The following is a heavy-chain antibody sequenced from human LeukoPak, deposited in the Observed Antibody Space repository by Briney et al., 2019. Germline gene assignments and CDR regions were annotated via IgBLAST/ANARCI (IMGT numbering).Heavy chain of an antibody. D-gene: IGHD4-23*01. CDR1: GGSISSGGYY. CDR2: IYYSGST. Sequence: PSETLSLTCTVSGGSISSGGYYWSWVRQHPGKGLEWIGYIYYSGSTYYNPSLKSRVTISVDTSKNQFSLKLSSVTAADTAVYYCARVATTVVTLDYWGQGTLVTVSS. CDR3: ARVATTVVTLDY. J-gene: IGHJ4*02. V-gene: IGHV4-31*03.